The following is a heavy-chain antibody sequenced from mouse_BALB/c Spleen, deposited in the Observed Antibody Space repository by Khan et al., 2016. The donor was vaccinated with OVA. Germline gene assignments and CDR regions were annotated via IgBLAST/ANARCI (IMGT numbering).Heavy chain of an antibody. J-gene: IGHJ2*01. D-gene: IGHD1-1*01. CDR1: GYTFTSYW. CDR2: TNPTNGRT. V-gene: IGHV1S81*02. Sequence: QVQLKQSGAELVKAGASVKMSCKASGYTFTSYWMHWVKQRLGQGLEWFAETNPTNGRTYYNEKFKSKATLTVDKSSSTAYMLLSGPTFEDSAVYYCARIKKIAATYFDNWGQGTTLTVSS. CDR3: ARIKKIAATYFDN.